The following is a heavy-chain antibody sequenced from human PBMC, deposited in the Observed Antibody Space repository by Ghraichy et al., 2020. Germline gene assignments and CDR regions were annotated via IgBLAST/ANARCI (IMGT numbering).Heavy chain of an antibody. CDR1: GGTFSSYA. V-gene: IGHV1-69*04. CDR3: ASRSGSYSYYYYYGMDV. J-gene: IGHJ6*02. Sequence: SVKVSCKASGGTFSSYAISWVRQAPGQGLEWMGRIIPILGIANYAQKFQGRVTITADKSTSTAYMELSSLRSEDTAVYYCASRSGSYSYYYYYGMDVWGQGTTVTVSS. CDR2: IIPILGIA. D-gene: IGHD1-26*01.